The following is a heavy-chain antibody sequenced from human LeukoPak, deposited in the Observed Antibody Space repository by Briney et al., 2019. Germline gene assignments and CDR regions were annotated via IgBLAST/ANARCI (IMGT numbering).Heavy chain of an antibody. J-gene: IGHJ6*02. Sequence: GGSLRLSCAASGFTFSNAWMSWVRQAPGKGLEWVGRIKSKTDGGTTDYAAPVKGRFTISRDNAKNSLYLQINSLRAGDTALYYCAKDISSYVRHMDVWGQGTTVTVSS. CDR1: GFTFSNAW. CDR3: AKDISSYVRHMDV. D-gene: IGHD6-6*01. CDR2: IKSKTDGGTT. V-gene: IGHV3-15*05.